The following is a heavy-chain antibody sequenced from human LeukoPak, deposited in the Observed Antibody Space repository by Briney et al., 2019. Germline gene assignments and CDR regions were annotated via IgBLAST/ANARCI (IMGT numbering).Heavy chain of an antibody. CDR1: GFTVSSNY. CDR3: ARDAPPPYYYDSKVPPERSLD. D-gene: IGHD3-22*01. V-gene: IGHV3-66*02. CDR2: IYSGGST. J-gene: IGHJ4*02. Sequence: GGSLRLSCAASGFTVSSNYMSWVRQAPGKGLEWVSVIYSGGSTYYADSVKGRFTISRDNSKNTLYLQMNSLRAEDTAVYYCARDAPPPYYYDSKVPPERSLDWGQGTLVTVSS.